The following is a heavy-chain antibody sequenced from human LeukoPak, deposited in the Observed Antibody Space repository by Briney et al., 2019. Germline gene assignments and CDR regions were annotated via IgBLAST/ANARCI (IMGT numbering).Heavy chain of an antibody. CDR1: GYTFTSYY. Sequence: ASVKVSCKASGYTFTSYYIHWVRQAPGQGLEWMGIINPSGGSTTYARKFQGRVTMTRDTSTSTVYMELSSLRSEDTAVYYCARDYCTPTSCYNRFDFWGQGTLVTVSS. V-gene: IGHV1-46*01. CDR3: ARDYCTPTSCYNRFDF. J-gene: IGHJ4*02. D-gene: IGHD2-2*02. CDR2: INPSGGST.